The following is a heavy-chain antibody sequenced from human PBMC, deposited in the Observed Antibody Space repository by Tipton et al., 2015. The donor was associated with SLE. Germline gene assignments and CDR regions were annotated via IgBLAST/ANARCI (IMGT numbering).Heavy chain of an antibody. V-gene: IGHV1-2*02. J-gene: IGHJ4*02. D-gene: IGHD3-22*01. CDR1: GYVFTGYY. Sequence: QSGPEVKKPGASVKVSCKASGYVFTGYYLHWVRQAPGQGLEWMGWINPNSGGTNYAQKFQGRVTMTRDTSISTAYMELSRLRSDDTAVYYCLVRYYDSSEGWWGQGTLVTVSS. CDR2: INPNSGGT. CDR3: LVRYYDSSEGW.